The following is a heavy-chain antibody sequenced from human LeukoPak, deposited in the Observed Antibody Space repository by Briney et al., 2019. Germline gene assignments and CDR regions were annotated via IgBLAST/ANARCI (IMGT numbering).Heavy chain of an antibody. CDR3: ARGPALEAFDI. V-gene: IGHV4-4*02. J-gene: IGHJ3*02. CDR2: IYHSGST. CDR1: GGSISSSNW. Sequence: SETLSLTCAVSGGSISSSNWWSWVRQPPGKGLEWIGEIYHSGSTNYNPSLKSRVTISVDTSKIQFSLKLSSVTAADTAVYYCARGPALEAFDIWGQGTMVTVSS. D-gene: IGHD3-3*02.